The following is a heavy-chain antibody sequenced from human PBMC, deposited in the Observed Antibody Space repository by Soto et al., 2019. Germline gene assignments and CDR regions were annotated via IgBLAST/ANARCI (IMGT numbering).Heavy chain of an antibody. CDR3: AREKIIEYSSSSRRSHYYYYGMDV. Sequence: SETLSLTCAVYGGSFSGYYWSWIRQPPGKGLEWIGEINHSGSTNYNPSLKSRVTISVDTSKNQFSLKLSSVTAADTAVYYCAREKIIEYSSSSRRSHYYYYGMDVWGQGTTVTVSS. V-gene: IGHV4-34*01. D-gene: IGHD6-6*01. CDR1: GGSFSGYY. CDR2: INHSGST. J-gene: IGHJ6*02.